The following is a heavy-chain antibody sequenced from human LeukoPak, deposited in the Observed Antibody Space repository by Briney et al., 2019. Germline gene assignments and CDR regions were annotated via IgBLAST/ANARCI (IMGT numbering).Heavy chain of an antibody. D-gene: IGHD3-22*01. CDR1: GGSISSNNW. V-gene: IGHV4-4*02. J-gene: IGHJ3*02. Sequence: PSGTLSLTCAVSGGSISSNNWWNWVRQPPGKGLEWIGEIHHSGSTHYNPSLKSRLTISVDKSKNQFSLKLTSVTAADTAVYYCAKSNGYGLIDIWGQGTMVTVSS. CDR2: IHHSGST. CDR3: AKSNGYGLIDI.